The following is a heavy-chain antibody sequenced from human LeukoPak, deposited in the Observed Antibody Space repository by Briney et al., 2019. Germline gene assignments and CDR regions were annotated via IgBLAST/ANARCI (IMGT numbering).Heavy chain of an antibody. CDR2: IASDGSHT. V-gene: IGHV3-30-3*01. CDR3: ARERQDTIIHSGAFDI. D-gene: IGHD3-10*01. J-gene: IGHJ3*02. Sequence: GRSLRLSCAASGFTFSTYFMHWVRQAPGNGLEWVADIASDGSHTFYVESVKGRFTISRDNSKNTLYLQMNSLRAEDTAVYFCARERQDTIIHSGAFDIWGQGTMVTVSS. CDR1: GFTFSTYF.